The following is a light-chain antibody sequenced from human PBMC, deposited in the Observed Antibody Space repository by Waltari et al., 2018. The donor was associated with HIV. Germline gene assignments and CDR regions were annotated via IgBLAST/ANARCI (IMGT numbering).Light chain of an antibody. Sequence: DIQMTQSPSSLSASVGDRVTITCRGSQDINNYLAWFQQKPGKAPTSLIYGTSNLQSGVPAKFSGSGSGTDFTLTIDSRQPEDFATYYCQQYNSSPLTVGGGTKVEIK. CDR3: QQYNSSPLT. CDR2: GTS. J-gene: IGKJ4*01. V-gene: IGKV1-16*02. CDR1: QDINNY.